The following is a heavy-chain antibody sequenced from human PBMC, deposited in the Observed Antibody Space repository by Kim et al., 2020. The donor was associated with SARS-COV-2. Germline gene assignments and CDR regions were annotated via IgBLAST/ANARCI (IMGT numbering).Heavy chain of an antibody. Sequence: GGSLRLSCAVSGLTFSTTDMHWVRQAPGKGLEWIAYISCSGSAIVYADSVKGRFTISRDEAKNSIFLQMNSLRDEDTAVYYCARDRTAFDYWGQRTLVTVSS. CDR2: ISCSGSAI. D-gene: IGHD1-1*01. J-gene: IGHJ4*02. V-gene: IGHV3-48*02. CDR1: GLTFSTTD. CDR3: ARDRTAFDY.